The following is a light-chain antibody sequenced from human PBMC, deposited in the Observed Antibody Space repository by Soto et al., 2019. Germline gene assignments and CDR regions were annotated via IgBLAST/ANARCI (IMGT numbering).Light chain of an antibody. CDR1: QSISTW. J-gene: IGKJ1*01. CDR3: QLYINRWT. V-gene: IGKV1-5*03. CDR2: KAS. Sequence: DIQMTQPPSTLSASVGDRVTITCRASQSISTWLAWYQQKPGKSPKLMIYKASSLESWVPSRFSGRGSGTEVNLPISSRQPDYFATYYCQLYINRWTFGQGTKVEIK.